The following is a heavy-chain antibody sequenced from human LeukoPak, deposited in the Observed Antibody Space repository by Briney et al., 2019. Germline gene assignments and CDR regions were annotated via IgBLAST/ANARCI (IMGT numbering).Heavy chain of an antibody. V-gene: IGHV3-53*01. D-gene: IGHD3-10*01. Sequence: PGGSLRLSCAASGFTVSTNYMTWVLQAPGKGLQCLSFIYSDGSTYYADSVKGRFTISRDNSKNTLYLQMNSLRAEDTAVYYCAREWRGSVDAFDIWGQGTMVTVSS. CDR3: AREWRGSVDAFDI. CDR1: GFTVSTNY. J-gene: IGHJ3*02. CDR2: IYSDGST.